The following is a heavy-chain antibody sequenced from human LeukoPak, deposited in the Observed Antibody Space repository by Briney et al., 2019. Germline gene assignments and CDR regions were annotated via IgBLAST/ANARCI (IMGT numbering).Heavy chain of an antibody. Sequence: PGGSLRLSCAASGFTFSGYWMSWVRQAPGKGLEWVANIKQGGSEKYYVDSVKGRFTISRDNAKNSLYLQMNSLRAEDTAVYYCARIGGSRYYYYYGMDVWGQGTTVTVSS. J-gene: IGHJ6*02. CDR2: IKQGGSEK. D-gene: IGHD2-15*01. CDR3: ARIGGSRYYYYYGMDV. V-gene: IGHV3-7*01. CDR1: GFTFSGYW.